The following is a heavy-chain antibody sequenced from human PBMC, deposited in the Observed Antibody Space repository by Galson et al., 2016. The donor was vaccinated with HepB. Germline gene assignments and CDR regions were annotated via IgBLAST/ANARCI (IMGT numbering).Heavy chain of an antibody. CDR2: ISSGGRT. J-gene: IGHJ4*02. CDR1: GFTVSGND. CDR3: ARDPPRWGDYHSSGSFDH. D-gene: IGHD3-22*01. Sequence: SLRLSCAASGFTVSGNDMSWVRQAPGKVLEWVSVISSGGRTHYADSVKGRFSISRDNSKNTLYLQVNSLRAEDTAVYYCARDPPRWGDYHSSGSFDHWGQGTLVTVSS. V-gene: IGHV3-66*01.